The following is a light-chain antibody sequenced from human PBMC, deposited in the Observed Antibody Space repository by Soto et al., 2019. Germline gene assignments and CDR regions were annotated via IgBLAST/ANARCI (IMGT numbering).Light chain of an antibody. V-gene: IGKV3-20*01. CDR1: QSIGSNS. CDR3: QQYGNSPIT. Sequence: ETVLTQSPGTLSLSPGETATLSCRASQSIGSNSLAWYQHKPGQPPRLLIYGASNRATDIADRFSGSGSGTVFTLTITRLESEDFAVYDCQQYGNSPITFGQGTRLEIK. J-gene: IGKJ5*01. CDR2: GAS.